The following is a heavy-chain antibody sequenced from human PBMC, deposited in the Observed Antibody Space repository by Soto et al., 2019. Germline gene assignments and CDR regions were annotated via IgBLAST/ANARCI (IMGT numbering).Heavy chain of an antibody. V-gene: IGHV3-53*01. CDR1: GFSVSDTS. Sequence: EVLLVESGGGLIQPGGSLRLSCAASGFSVSDTSMTWVRQAPGKGLEWVAVVYRGGSTYYADSLKGRFTISRDNSKKTVYLQLNSLRPEDTAVYFCARDLAAAGNYWGQGTLVTVSS. CDR3: ARDLAAAGNY. CDR2: VYRGGST. D-gene: IGHD6-13*01. J-gene: IGHJ4*02.